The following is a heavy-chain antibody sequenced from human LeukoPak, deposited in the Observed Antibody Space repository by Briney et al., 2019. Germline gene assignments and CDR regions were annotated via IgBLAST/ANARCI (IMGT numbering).Heavy chain of an antibody. V-gene: IGHV3-23*01. CDR1: GFTFNNYA. Sequence: GGSLRLSCAASGFTFNNYAMTWVRQAPGKGLEWVSAVSGRGDATYYADSVKGRFTISRDDSKNALYLQMNSLRAEDTAVYHCAKAPPAATNYYYGMDVWGQGTTVTVSS. D-gene: IGHD2-15*01. CDR3: AKAPPAATNYYYGMDV. J-gene: IGHJ6*02. CDR2: VSGRGDAT.